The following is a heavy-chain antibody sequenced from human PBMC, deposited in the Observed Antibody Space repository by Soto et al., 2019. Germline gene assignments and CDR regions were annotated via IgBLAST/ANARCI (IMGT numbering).Heavy chain of an antibody. V-gene: IGHV3-30-3*01. CDR3: ARIPIDYGDYPLSDY. CDR2: ISYDGSNK. J-gene: IGHJ4*02. Sequence: GGSLRLSCAASGFTFSSYAMHWVRQAPGKGLEWVAVISYDGSNKYYADSVKGRFTISRDNSKNTLYLQMNSLRAEDTAVYYCARIPIDYGDYPLSDYWGQGTLVTVSS. D-gene: IGHD4-17*01. CDR1: GFTFSSYA.